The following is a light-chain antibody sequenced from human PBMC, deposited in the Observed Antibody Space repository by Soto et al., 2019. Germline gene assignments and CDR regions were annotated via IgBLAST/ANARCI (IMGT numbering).Light chain of an antibody. CDR2: DAS. V-gene: IGKV3-11*01. CDR1: QTAVGF. J-gene: IGKJ1*01. Sequence: DIVLTQSPATLSLSPGERATLSCRASQTAVGFLAWYQQKPGQAPRLLIYDASNRAAAIPARFSGSGSGTDYTLTISSLEPEDFAIYYCQQRTSWPWTFGQGTKVDIK. CDR3: QQRTSWPWT.